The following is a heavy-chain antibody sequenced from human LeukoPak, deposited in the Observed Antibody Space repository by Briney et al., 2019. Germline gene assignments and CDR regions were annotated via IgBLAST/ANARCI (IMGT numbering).Heavy chain of an antibody. CDR3: ARDLGDYWSGFRSYFFDY. D-gene: IGHD3-3*01. CDR2: ISHSGST. J-gene: IGHJ4*02. Sequence: SETLSLTCIVSGGSISSRSYYWGWIRQPPGKGLEWIGSISHSGSTYYNASLKSRVRISVDTSKNQFSLKLSSVTAADTAVYYCARDLGDYWSGFRSYFFDYWGQGTLVTVSS. CDR1: GGSISSRSYY. V-gene: IGHV4-39*07.